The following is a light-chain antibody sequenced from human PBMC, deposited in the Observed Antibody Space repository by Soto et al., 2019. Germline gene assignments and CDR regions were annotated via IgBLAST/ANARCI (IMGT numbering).Light chain of an antibody. CDR3: QSYDSRLSGSRGV. CDR1: RSNIGAGYD. V-gene: IGLV1-40*01. J-gene: IGLJ1*01. Sequence: SVLTQPPSVSGAPGQRVTISCTGSRSNIGAGYDVHWYQQLPGTAPKLLIYGNNNRPSGVPDRFSGSKSGTSASLAITGLQAEDEADYYCQSYDSRLSGSRGVFGTGTKVTVL. CDR2: GNN.